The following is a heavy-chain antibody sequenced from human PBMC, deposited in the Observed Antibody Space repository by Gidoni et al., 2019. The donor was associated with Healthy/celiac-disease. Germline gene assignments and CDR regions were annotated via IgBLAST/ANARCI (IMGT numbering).Heavy chain of an antibody. V-gene: IGHV3-30*18. CDR1: GFTFSSYG. D-gene: IGHD3-22*01. CDR3: AKDSLKYYYDSSGYYFDY. J-gene: IGHJ4*02. CDR2: ISYDGSNK. Sequence: QVQLVESGGGVVQPGRSLRLSCAASGFTFSSYGMHWVRQAPGKGLEWVAVISYDGSNKYDAASVKGRFTISRDNSKNTLYLQMNSLRAEDTAVYYCAKDSLKYYYDSSGYYFDYWGQGTLVTVSS.